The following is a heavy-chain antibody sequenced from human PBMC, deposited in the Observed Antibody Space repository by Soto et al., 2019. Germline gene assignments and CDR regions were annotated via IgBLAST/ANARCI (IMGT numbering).Heavy chain of an antibody. D-gene: IGHD1-7*01. V-gene: IGHV3-23*01. Sequence: EVQLLESGGGLVQPGGSLRLSCAASGFPFNSYAMNWVRQTPGKGLEWVSSISASGSTSSLADSVKGRFTVSRDNSQNTLHLQMNSLSAEDTAFYYCAREITGTARPLDPWGQGTLVTVSS. CDR3: AREITGTARPLDP. J-gene: IGHJ5*02. CDR1: GFPFNSYA. CDR2: ISASGSTS.